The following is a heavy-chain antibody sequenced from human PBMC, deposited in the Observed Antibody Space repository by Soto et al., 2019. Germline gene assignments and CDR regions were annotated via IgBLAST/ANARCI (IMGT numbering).Heavy chain of an antibody. D-gene: IGHD3-22*01. Sequence: EVKLVESGGGLVQPGRSLKISCAASGFTFDDFAMHWVRLAPGKGLEWVSGMNWNGDSKAYAASVKGRFTISRDNAKNSLYLEMNSLRPEDTAFYYCTRDSIKSKWLPFHWFDAWGQGILVSVSS. CDR2: MNWNGDSK. CDR3: TRDSIKSKWLPFHWFDA. CDR1: GFTFDDFA. J-gene: IGHJ5*02. V-gene: IGHV3-9*01.